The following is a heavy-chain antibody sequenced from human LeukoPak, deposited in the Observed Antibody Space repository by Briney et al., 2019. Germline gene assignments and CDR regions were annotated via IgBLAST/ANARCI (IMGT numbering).Heavy chain of an antibody. V-gene: IGHV4-31*03. CDR2: IYYSGST. Sequence: PSQTLSLTCTVSGGSISSGGYYWSWIRQHPGKDLEWIGYIYYSGSTYYNPSLKSRVTISVDTSKNQFSLKLSSVTAADTAVYYCARSKGRDDYGDYVDWYFDLWGRGTLVTVSS. D-gene: IGHD4-17*01. J-gene: IGHJ2*01. CDR3: ARSKGRDDYGDYVDWYFDL. CDR1: GGSISSGGYY.